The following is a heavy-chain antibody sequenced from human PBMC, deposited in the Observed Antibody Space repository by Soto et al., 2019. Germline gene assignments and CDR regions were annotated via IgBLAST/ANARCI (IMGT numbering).Heavy chain of an antibody. CDR1: GGSITSSNW. J-gene: IGHJ4*02. V-gene: IGHV4-4*02. CDR3: ARNGGYCLEY. CDR2: IYHSGST. D-gene: IGHD2-21*01. Sequence: QVQLQESGPGLVKPSGTLSLTCAVSGGSITSSNWWSWVRQSPGKGLEWIGEIYHSGSTNYNPSLESRLTMSVDKSKNQFSLRLTSVTAADTAVYYCARNGGYCLEYWGQGALVTVSA.